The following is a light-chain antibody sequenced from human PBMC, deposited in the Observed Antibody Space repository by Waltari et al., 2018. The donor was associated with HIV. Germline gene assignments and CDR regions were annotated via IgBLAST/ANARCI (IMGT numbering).Light chain of an antibody. J-gene: IGKJ4*01. CDR3: MQALQTPLT. CDR1: QSLLHSSGYNY. CDR2: LGS. V-gene: IGKV2-28*01. Sequence: DIVMTQSTLSLPVTAREPASLTCRPSQSLLHSSGYNYLDWYFQKPGQSPQLLIYLGSNRASGVPDRFSGSGSGTNFTLKIRRVDTENVGIYYCMQALQTPLTFGGGTKVEI.